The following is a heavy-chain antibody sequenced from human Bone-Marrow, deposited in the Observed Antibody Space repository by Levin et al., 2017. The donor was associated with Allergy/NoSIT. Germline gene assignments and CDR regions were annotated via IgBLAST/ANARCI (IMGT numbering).Heavy chain of an antibody. J-gene: IGHJ4*02. D-gene: IGHD3-9*01. CDR3: GCDWSTGYFDY. Sequence: GESLKISCAGSGFTFKNYAMAWVRQVPGRGLQWVSTISRGGENTHYADSVEGRFTVSRDNSKGTLYLQMNNLRAEATAIYYWGCDWSTGYFDYWGQGTLVTVSS. CDR1: GFTFKNYA. V-gene: IGHV3-23*01. CDR2: ISRGGENT.